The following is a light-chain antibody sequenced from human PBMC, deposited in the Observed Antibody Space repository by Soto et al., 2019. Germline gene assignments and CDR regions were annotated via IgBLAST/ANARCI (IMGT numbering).Light chain of an antibody. CDR2: DAS. J-gene: IGKJ5*01. Sequence: EIVLSQSPATLSLSPGERATLSCRASQNVANYLDWYHQKPGQAPRLLIYDASNRAKGIPARFSGSGPGTDFTLTISSLEPEDFAVYYCQQRSNWPITFGQGTRLEIK. CDR1: QNVANY. CDR3: QQRSNWPIT. V-gene: IGKV3D-11*02.